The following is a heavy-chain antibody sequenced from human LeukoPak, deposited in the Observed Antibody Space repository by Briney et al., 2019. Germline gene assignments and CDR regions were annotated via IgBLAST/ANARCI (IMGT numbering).Heavy chain of an antibody. J-gene: IGHJ4*02. V-gene: IGHV3-73*01. Sequence: GGSLRLSCAASGFTFSGSVLLWVRQASGRGLEWVGRIGSKADNDATAYAASVSGRFTISRDDSRNTAYLQMNSLKTEDTAMYYCTIGVYWGQGTLVTVSS. CDR2: IGSKADNDAT. CDR3: TIGVY. CDR1: GFTFSGSV.